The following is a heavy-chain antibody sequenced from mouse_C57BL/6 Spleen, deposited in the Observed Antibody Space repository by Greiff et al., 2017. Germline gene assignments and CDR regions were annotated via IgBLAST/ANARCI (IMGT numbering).Heavy chain of an antibody. CDR3: ARSCEYAMDY. CDR1: GYTFTSYW. V-gene: IGHV1-64*01. J-gene: IGHJ4*01. Sequence: VQLQQPGAELVKPGASVKLSCKASGYTFTSYWLHWVKQRPGQGLEWIGMIHPNSSCSNSNEKFKSKATLTVDKSSCTAYMQISSLTSEVSAVXYCARSCEYAMDYWGQGTSVTVSS. CDR2: IHPNSSCS.